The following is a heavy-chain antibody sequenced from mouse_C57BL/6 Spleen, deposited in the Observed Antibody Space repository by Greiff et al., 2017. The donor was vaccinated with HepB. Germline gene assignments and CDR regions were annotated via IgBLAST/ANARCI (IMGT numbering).Heavy chain of an antibody. CDR3: ARSSSNYVERYYFDY. D-gene: IGHD2-5*01. J-gene: IGHJ2*01. V-gene: IGHV1-80*01. Sequence: QVQLQQSGAELVKPGASVKISCKASGYAFSSYWMNWVKQRPGKGLEWIGQIYPGDGDTNYNGKFKGKATLTADKSSSTAYMQLSSLTSEDSAVYFCARSSSNYVERYYFDYWGQGTTLTVSS. CDR2: IYPGDGDT. CDR1: GYAFSSYW.